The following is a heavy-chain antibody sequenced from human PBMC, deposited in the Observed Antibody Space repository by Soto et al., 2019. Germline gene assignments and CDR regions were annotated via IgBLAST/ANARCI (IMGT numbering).Heavy chain of an antibody. CDR1: GGSVRSYY. J-gene: IGHJ6*02. D-gene: IGHD3-10*01. CDR3: ARDSATYEGNFYGMDV. Sequence: SETLSLTCTVSGGSVRSYYWSWIRQPPGKGLEWIGNIYYSGTTDYNPSLKSRVTISVDTSKNQISLRVTSVTAADTAVYYCARDSATYEGNFYGMDVWGQGTTVTVSS. V-gene: IGHV4-59*02. CDR2: IYYSGTT.